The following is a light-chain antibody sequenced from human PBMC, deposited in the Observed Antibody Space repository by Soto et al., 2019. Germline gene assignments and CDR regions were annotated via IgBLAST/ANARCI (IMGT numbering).Light chain of an antibody. Sequence: QSALTQPASVSGSPGQSITISCTGTSSDVGIYNFVSWYQQHPGKAPKLMIYEDNKRPSGVSNRFSGSKSANTASLTISGLQAEDEADYYCCSYAGSNAFSFVFGTGTQLTVL. CDR2: EDN. V-gene: IGLV2-23*02. J-gene: IGLJ6*01. CDR3: CSYAGSNAFSFV. CDR1: SSDVGIYNF.